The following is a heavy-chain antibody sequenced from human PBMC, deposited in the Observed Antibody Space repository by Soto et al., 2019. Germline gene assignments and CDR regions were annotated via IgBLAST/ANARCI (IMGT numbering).Heavy chain of an antibody. J-gene: IGHJ4*02. D-gene: IGHD3-22*01. CDR2: ISYEGSNK. CDR1: GFTFSSYA. Sequence: HPGGSLRLSCAASGFTFSSYAMHWVRQAPGKGLGWVAVISYEGSNKYYADSVKGRFTISRDNSKNTLYLQMNSLRAEDTAVYYCARDRSWSADYYDSSAFFDYWGQGTLVTVSS. V-gene: IGHV3-30-3*01. CDR3: ARDRSWSADYYDSSAFFDY.